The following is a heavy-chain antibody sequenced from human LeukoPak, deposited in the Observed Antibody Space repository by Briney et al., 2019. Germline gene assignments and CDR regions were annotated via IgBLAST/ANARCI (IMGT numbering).Heavy chain of an antibody. V-gene: IGHV1-2*02. D-gene: IGHD6-13*01. Sequence: ASVKVSCKASGYTFTGYFMHWVRQAPGQGLVWMGWINPDSGGTAYAQKFQGRVTMTRDPSISTAYMELSRLRSDDTAVYYCARVVDSSSRYYCDYGGEGTLVTVSS. CDR2: INPDSGGT. CDR3: ARVVDSSSRYYCDY. J-gene: IGHJ4*02. CDR1: GYTFTGYF.